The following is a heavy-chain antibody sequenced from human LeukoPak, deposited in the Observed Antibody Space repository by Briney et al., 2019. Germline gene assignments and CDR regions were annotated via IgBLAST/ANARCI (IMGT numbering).Heavy chain of an antibody. D-gene: IGHD4-23*01. CDR2: IYSGGST. CDR3: AKVDVRWSHAFDI. V-gene: IGHV3-66*01. CDR1: GFTVSSNY. J-gene: IGHJ3*02. Sequence: GGSLRLSCAASGFTVSSNYMSWVRQAPGKGLEWVSVIYSGGSTYYADSVKGRFTISRDNSKNTLYLQMNSLRAEDTAVYYCAKVDVRWSHAFDIWGQGTMVTVSS.